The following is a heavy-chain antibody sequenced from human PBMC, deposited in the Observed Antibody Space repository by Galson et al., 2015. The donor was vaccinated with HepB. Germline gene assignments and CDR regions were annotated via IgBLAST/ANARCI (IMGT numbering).Heavy chain of an antibody. CDR1: GFTFSSYE. CDR2: ISSSGSTI. V-gene: IGHV3-48*03. CDR3: ARSYYYDSSGYLGGYWYFDL. Sequence: SLRLSCAASGFTFSSYEMNWVRQAPGKGLEWVSYISSSGSTIYYADSVKGRFTISRDNAKNSPYLQMNSLRAEDTAVYYCARSYYYDSSGYLGGYWYFDLWGRGTLVAVSS. D-gene: IGHD3-22*01. J-gene: IGHJ2*01.